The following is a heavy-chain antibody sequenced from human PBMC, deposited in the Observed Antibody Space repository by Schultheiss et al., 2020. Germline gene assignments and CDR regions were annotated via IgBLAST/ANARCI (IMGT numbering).Heavy chain of an antibody. Sequence: SETLTLTCAVYGGTFSGYYWSWIRQPPGKGLEWIGEINHSGSTNYNPSLKSRVTISVDTSKNQFSLKLSSVTAEDTAVYYCAREQVSSSWFGYYYYGMDVWGQGTTVTVSS. CDR2: INHSGST. D-gene: IGHD6-13*01. CDR3: AREQVSSSWFGYYYYGMDV. J-gene: IGHJ6*02. V-gene: IGHV4-34*09. CDR1: GGTFSGYY.